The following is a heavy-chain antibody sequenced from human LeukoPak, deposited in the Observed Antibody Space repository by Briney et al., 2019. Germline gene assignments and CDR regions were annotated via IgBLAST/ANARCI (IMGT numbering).Heavy chain of an antibody. CDR3: ARRGGYYDSSGYLDPYYFDY. J-gene: IGHJ4*02. D-gene: IGHD3-22*01. CDR1: GGSISSYY. CDR2: IYYSGST. Sequence: PSETLSLTCTVSGGSISSYYWSWIRQPPGKGLEWIGYIYYSGSTNYNPSLKSRVTISVDTSKNQFSLKLSSVTAADTAVYYCARRGGYYDSSGYLDPYYFDYWGQGTLVTVSS. V-gene: IGHV4-59*12.